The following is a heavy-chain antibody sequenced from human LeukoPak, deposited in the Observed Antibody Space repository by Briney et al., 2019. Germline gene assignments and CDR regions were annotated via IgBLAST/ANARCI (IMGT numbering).Heavy chain of an antibody. D-gene: IGHD2-2*01. Sequence: ASAKVSCKASGYTFTGYYMHWVRQAPGQGLEWMGWINPNSGGTNYAQKFQGRVTMTRNTSISTAYMELSSLRSEDTAVYYCARPHCSSTDCHPPEWFDPWGQGTLVTVSS. V-gene: IGHV1-2*02. CDR3: ARPHCSSTDCHPPEWFDP. CDR1: GYTFTGYY. J-gene: IGHJ5*02. CDR2: INPNSGGT.